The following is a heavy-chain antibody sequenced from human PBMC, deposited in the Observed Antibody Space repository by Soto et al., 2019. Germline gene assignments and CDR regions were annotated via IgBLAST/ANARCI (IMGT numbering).Heavy chain of an antibody. J-gene: IGHJ4*02. V-gene: IGHV4-34*01. CDR3: ARTSRFAY. CDR2: INHSGST. Sequence: QVQLQQWGAGLLKPSETLSLTCAVYGGSFSGYYWSWIRQPPGKGLEWIGEINHSGSTNYNPSLTSRVTISVDTSKNQFSLKLSSVTAADPAVYYCARTSRFAYWGQGTLVTVSS. CDR1: GGSFSGYY. D-gene: IGHD6-6*01.